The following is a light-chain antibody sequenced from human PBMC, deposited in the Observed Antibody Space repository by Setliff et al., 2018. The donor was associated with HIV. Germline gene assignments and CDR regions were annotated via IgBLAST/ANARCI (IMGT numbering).Light chain of an antibody. CDR1: SSDVGGYNY. CDR3: SSYTSSRTHV. J-gene: IGLJ1*01. CDR2: DVS. V-gene: IGLV2-14*01. Sequence: QSALAQPASVSGSPGQSITISRTGTSSDVGGYNYVSWYQQHPGKAPKLMIYDVSKRPSGVSNRFSGSKSGNTASLAISGLQAEDEANYYCSSYTSSRTHVFGTGTKVTVL.